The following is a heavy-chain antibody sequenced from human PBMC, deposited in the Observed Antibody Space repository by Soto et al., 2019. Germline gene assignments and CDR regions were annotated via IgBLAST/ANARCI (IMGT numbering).Heavy chain of an antibody. V-gene: IGHV3-33*01. J-gene: IGHJ6*02. CDR2: IWYDGSNK. CDR1: GFTCSSYG. CDR3: ARATTYYYDSSGYYYYYYGMDV. D-gene: IGHD3-22*01. Sequence: GGSLRLSCAASGFTCSSYGMHLVRQAPGKGLEWVAVIWYDGSNKYYADSVKGRFTISRDNSKNTLYLQMNSLRAEDTAVYYCARATTYYYDSSGYYYYYYGMDVWGQGTTVTVS.